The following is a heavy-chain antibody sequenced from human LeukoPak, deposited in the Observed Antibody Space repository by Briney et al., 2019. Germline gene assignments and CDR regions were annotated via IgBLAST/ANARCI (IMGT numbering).Heavy chain of an antibody. CDR3: VREVNHYGLRRNSFDP. Sequence: SETLSLTCTVSGGSISSGDYYWSWIRQPPGKGLEWIGYIYYSGSTYYNPSLKSRVTISLDTSNNQFSLKLSSVTAADTAVYYCVREVNHYGLRRNSFDPWGQGSKVTVSS. V-gene: IGHV4-30-4*08. J-gene: IGHJ5*02. CDR2: IYYSGST. CDR1: GGSISSGDYY. D-gene: IGHD3-10*01.